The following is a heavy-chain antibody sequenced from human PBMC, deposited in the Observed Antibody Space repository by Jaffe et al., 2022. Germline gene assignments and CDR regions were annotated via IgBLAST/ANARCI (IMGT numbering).Heavy chain of an antibody. CDR1: GGSFSGYY. J-gene: IGHJ4*02. V-gene: IGHV4-34*01. Sequence: QVQLQQWGAGLLKPSETLSLTCAVYGGSFSGYYWSWIRQPPGKGLEWIGEINHSGSTNYNPSLKSRVTISVDTSKNQFSLKLSSVTAADTAVYYCARAGYDFWSGYYHFDYWGQGTLVTVSS. D-gene: IGHD3-3*01. CDR3: ARAGYDFWSGYYHFDY. CDR2: INHSGST.